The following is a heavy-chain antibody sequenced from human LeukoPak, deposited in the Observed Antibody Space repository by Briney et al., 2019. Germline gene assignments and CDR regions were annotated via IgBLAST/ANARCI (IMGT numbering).Heavy chain of an antibody. CDR1: GYTFTSYD. Sequence: ASVKVSCKASGYTFTSYDINWVRQATGQGLESMGWMNPNSGNTGYAQKFQGRVTMTRNTSISTAYMELSSLRSEDTAVYYCAKSGSYYPYYYGMDVWGQGTTVTVSS. D-gene: IGHD1-26*01. J-gene: IGHJ6*02. V-gene: IGHV1-8*01. CDR3: AKSGSYYPYYYGMDV. CDR2: MNPNSGNT.